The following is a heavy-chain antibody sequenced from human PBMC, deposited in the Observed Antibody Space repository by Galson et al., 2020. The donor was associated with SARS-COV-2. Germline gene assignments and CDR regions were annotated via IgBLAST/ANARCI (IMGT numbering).Heavy chain of an antibody. CDR2: ISGSGGTM. V-gene: IGHV3-23*01. CDR1: GFTFSSQA. Sequence: GGSLRLSCAASGFTFSSQAMSWVRQAPGKGLEWVSFISGSGGTMSYSDSVKGRFTISRDNSKNTLYLQMNSLRAEDTAVYYCAKCSSSWYHFDYWGQGTLVTVSS. CDR3: AKCSSSWYHFDY. D-gene: IGHD6-13*01. J-gene: IGHJ4*02.